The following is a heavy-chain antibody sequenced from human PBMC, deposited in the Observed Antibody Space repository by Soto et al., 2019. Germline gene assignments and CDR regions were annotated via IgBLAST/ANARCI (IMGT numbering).Heavy chain of an antibody. CDR3: ATYYYDSSGYLRGVADY. Sequence: GASVKVSCKASGGTFSNYAISWVRQAPGQGLEWMGGIIPIFGTANYAQKFQGRVTITADESTSTAYMEPGSLRSEDTAVYYCATYYYDSSGYLRGVADYWGQGTLVTVYS. D-gene: IGHD3-22*01. CDR1: GGTFSNYA. CDR2: IIPIFGTA. V-gene: IGHV1-69*13. J-gene: IGHJ4*02.